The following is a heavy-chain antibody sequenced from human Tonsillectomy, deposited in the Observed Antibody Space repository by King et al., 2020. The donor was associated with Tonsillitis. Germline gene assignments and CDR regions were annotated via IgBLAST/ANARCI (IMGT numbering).Heavy chain of an antibody. CDR2: IKTDGSDK. Sequence: VQLVESWGGLVQPGGSLKLSCAASEFTFSSSWMTWVRQAPGKWLQWVATIKTDGSDKYYVDSLRDRFTVSRNNAKNSLDLQMNSLRSEDTAVYYCARDHAYSSFDYWGQGTLVTVAS. CDR1: EFTFSSSW. J-gene: IGHJ4*02. CDR3: ARDHAYSSFDY. D-gene: IGHD3-16*01. V-gene: IGHV3-7*04.